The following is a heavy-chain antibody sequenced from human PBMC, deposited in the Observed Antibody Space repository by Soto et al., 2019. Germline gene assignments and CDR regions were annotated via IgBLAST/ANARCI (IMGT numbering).Heavy chain of an antibody. V-gene: IGHV2-5*02. CDR3: ALRQRDSRSTSCSGHAPVDW. D-gene: IGHD2-2*01. CDR2: IYWDDDK. J-gene: IGHJ4*02. Sequence: QITLKESGPTLVKPTQTLTLTCTFSGFSLSTSGVGVGWIRQPQGKALEWLALIYWDDDKRYSPSLKSRLTIAKNASKHLVVFTLTNMDPLDNATYHCALRQRDSRSTSCSGHAPVDWWGQGTLVTASS. CDR1: GFSLSTSGVG.